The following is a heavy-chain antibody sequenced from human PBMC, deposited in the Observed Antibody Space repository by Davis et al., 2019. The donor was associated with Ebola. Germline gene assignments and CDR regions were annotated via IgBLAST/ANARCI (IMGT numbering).Heavy chain of an antibody. Sequence: GSLRLSCAASGFTFSSYSMNWVRQAPGKGLEWVSSISSSSSYIYYADSVKGRFTISRDNAKNSLYLQMNSLRAEDTAVYYCARGRSADIVVVVAATYGSLDYWGQGTLVTVSS. CDR2: ISSSSSYI. J-gene: IGHJ4*02. CDR1: GFTFSSYS. D-gene: IGHD2-15*01. V-gene: IGHV3-21*01. CDR3: ARGRSADIVVVVAATYGSLDY.